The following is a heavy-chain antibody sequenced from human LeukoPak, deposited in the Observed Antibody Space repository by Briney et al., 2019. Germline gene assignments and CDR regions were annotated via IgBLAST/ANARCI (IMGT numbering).Heavy chain of an antibody. D-gene: IGHD2-2*02. CDR2: MNPNSGNT. J-gene: IGHJ4*02. CDR3: ARAQQRNGRAAIGY. Sequence: GASVKVSCKASGYTFTSYDINWVRQATGQGLEWMGWMNPNSGNTGYAQKFQGRVTITRNTSISTAYMELSSLRSEDTAVYYCARAQQRNGRAAIGYWGQGTLVTVSS. V-gene: IGHV1-8*03. CDR1: GYTFTSYD.